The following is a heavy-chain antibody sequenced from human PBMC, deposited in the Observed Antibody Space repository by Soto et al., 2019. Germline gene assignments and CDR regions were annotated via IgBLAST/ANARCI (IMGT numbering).Heavy chain of an antibody. Sequence: PSETLSLTCAVSGYSISSGYYWGWIRQPPGKGLEWIGSIYHSGSTYYNPSLKSRVTISVDTSKNQFSLKLSSVTAADTAVYYCARFAKEENPKVGSWYYFDYWGQGTRVTVSS. CDR3: ARFAKEENPKVGSWYYFDY. D-gene: IGHD6-13*01. V-gene: IGHV4-38-2*01. CDR1: GYSISSGYY. J-gene: IGHJ4*02. CDR2: IYHSGST.